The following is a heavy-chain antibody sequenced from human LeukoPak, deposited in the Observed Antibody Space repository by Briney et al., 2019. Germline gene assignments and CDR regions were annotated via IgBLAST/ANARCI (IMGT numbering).Heavy chain of an antibody. V-gene: IGHV3-66*04. D-gene: IGHD4-11*01. CDR1: GFTVSSNY. J-gene: IGHJ5*02. CDR2: IYSGGST. CDR3: ARLLQSRWFDP. Sequence: PGGSLRLSCGVSGFTVSSNYWSWVRQAPGKGLEWVSLIYSGGSTYYADSVKGRFTISRDNSKNTLYLQMNSLRAEDTAVYYCARLLQSRWFDPWGQGTLVTVSS.